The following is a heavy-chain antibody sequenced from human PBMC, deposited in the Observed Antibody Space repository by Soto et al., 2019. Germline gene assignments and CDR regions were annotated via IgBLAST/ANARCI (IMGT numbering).Heavy chain of an antibody. V-gene: IGHV1-69*01. D-gene: IGHD2-2*01. Sequence: GASVKVSCKGSGGTLSSYAISWVRQAPGQGLDWMGGIIPIFGTANYAQKFQGRVTITADESTSTAYMELSSLRSEDTAVYYCARTLGYCSSTSCYGGGMDVWGQGTTVTVSS. CDR3: ARTLGYCSSTSCYGGGMDV. CDR1: GGTLSSYA. J-gene: IGHJ6*02. CDR2: IIPIFGTA.